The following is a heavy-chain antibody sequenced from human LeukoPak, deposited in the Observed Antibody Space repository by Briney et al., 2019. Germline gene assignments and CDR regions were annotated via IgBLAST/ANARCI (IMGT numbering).Heavy chain of an antibody. V-gene: IGHV4-38-2*01. J-gene: IGHJ4*02. CDR3: ARLEGGYWFEY. CDR1: GYSITGGYY. Sequence: PSETLSLTCAVSGYSITGGYYWGWIRQPPGKGLEGIGSAYHGGKTYYNPSLKSRVSILIDTAKHQFSLMLTYLTATDTAVYYCARLEGGYWFEYWGRGTLVTVSS. CDR2: AYHGGKT. D-gene: IGHD6-25*01.